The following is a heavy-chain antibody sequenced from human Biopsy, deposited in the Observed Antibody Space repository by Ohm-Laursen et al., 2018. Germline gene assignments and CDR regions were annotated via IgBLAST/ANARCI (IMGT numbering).Heavy chain of an antibody. J-gene: IGHJ6*02. CDR3: VRSNYHYYGFDV. CDR1: GGSISKDY. Sequence: GTLSLTCTVSGGSISKDYWAWIRQPSGKGLQWIGYTYYSGSTNYNPSLNSRVTIAVDTSKNQFSLRLTSVTAADTAVYYCVRSNYHYYGFDVWGQGTTVTVSS. V-gene: IGHV4-59*01. CDR2: TYYSGST.